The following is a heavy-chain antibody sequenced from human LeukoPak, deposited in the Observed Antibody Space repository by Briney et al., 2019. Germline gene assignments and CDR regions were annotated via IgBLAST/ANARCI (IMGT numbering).Heavy chain of an antibody. CDR1: GGSISSGGYS. D-gene: IGHD6-6*01. V-gene: IGHV4-30-2*01. J-gene: IGHJ4*02. CDR3: ARGLKSSSGFDY. Sequence: SQTLSLTCAVSGGSISSGGYSWSWVRQPPGKGPEWIGEVYHSGSTNYNPSLKSRVTISVDKSKNQFSLKLSSVTAADTAVYYCARGLKSSSGFDYWGQGTLVTVSS. CDR2: VYHSGST.